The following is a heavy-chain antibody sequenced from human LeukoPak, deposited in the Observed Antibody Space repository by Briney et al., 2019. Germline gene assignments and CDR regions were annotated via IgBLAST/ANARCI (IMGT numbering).Heavy chain of an antibody. CDR1: GGSISSSSYY. V-gene: IGHV4-39*01. J-gene: IGHJ5*02. CDR3: AYSSGFLRWFDP. Sequence: SETLSLTCTVSGGSISSSSYYWGWIRQPPGEGLEWIGSIYYSGSTYYNPSLKSRVTISVDTSKNQFSLKLSSVTAADTAVYYCAYSSGFLRWFDPWGQGTLVTVSS. CDR2: IYYSGST. D-gene: IGHD6-19*01.